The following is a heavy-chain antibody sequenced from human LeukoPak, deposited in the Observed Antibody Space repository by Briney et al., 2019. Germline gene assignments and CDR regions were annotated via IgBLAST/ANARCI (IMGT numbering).Heavy chain of an antibody. J-gene: IGHJ4*02. Sequence: SETLSLTCAVYGGSFSGYYWSWIRQPPGKGLEWIGEISHSGSTNYNPSLKSRVTISVDTSKNQFSLKLSSVTAADTAVYYCARGHLLSGWYNDYWGQGTLVTVSS. CDR2: ISHSGST. CDR3: ARGHLLSGWYNDY. D-gene: IGHD6-19*01. V-gene: IGHV4-34*01. CDR1: GGSFSGYY.